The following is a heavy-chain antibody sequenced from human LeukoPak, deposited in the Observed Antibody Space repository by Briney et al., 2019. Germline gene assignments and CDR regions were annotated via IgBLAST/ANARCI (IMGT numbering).Heavy chain of an antibody. CDR3: VRDSSVGAAYFDF. V-gene: IGHV3-30*02. J-gene: IGHJ4*02. CDR2: IRYDGSDK. Sequence: GGSLRLSCAASPFLFSSTGIDWVRRAPGKGLEWVAFIRYDGSDKYYVDSVKGRFNISRDNSKNTLYLQMSSLRPDDTAVYYCVRDSSVGAAYFDFWGQGALVTVSS. CDR1: PFLFSSTG. D-gene: IGHD2-15*01.